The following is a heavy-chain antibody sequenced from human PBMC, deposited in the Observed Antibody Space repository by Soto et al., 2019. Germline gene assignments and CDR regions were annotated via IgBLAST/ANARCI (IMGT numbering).Heavy chain of an antibody. D-gene: IGHD3-16*01. CDR2: VKSRTSGGTV. CDR1: GFTFSVAW. CDR3: VADVAEVGKGEFDY. Sequence: EVQLMDSGGGLVEPGGSLRLSCTASGFTFSVAWMTWVRQAPGKGLEWLGRVKSRTSGGTVDYAAPVKGRFTISRDDSKNTVILQMNRLKMEDTAVYYCVADVAEVGKGEFDYWGQGALVTVSS. J-gene: IGHJ4*02. V-gene: IGHV3-15*01.